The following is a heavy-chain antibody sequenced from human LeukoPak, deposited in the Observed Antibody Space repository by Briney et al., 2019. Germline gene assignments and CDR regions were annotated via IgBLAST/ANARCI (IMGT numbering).Heavy chain of an antibody. CDR3: ARTQSIVGTRRYFDY. V-gene: IGHV4-59*01. Sequence: PSETLSLTCTVSGGSINNYYWNWIRQPPGKGLEWIGYIYYSGSTNYNPSLKSRVTISVDTSKNQFSLKLSSVTAADTAVYYCARTQSIVGTRRYFDYWGQGTPVTVSS. CDR2: IYYSGST. D-gene: IGHD1-26*01. J-gene: IGHJ4*02. CDR1: GGSINNYY.